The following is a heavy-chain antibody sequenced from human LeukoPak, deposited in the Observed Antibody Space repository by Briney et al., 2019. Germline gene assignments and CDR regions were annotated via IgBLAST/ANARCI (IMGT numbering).Heavy chain of an antibody. Sequence: ASVKVSCKASGYTFTSYGISWVRQAPGQGLEWMGWISAYNGNTNYAQKFQGRVTMTRDTSISTAYMELSRLRSDDTAVYYCARGGFDWNYNYYYMDVWGKGTTVTVSS. CDR3: ARGGFDWNYNYYYMDV. J-gene: IGHJ6*03. D-gene: IGHD3-9*01. CDR1: GYTFTSYG. CDR2: ISAYNGNT. V-gene: IGHV1-18*01.